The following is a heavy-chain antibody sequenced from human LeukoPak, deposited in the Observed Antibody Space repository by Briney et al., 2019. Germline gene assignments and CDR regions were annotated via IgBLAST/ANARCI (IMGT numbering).Heavy chain of an antibody. CDR2: ISSDSNDV. J-gene: IGHJ4*02. D-gene: IGHD6-19*01. CDR3: ARDNSGWGYFDY. Sequence: GGSLRLSCAASGFTFSSHSMSWVRQAPGKGLEWVACISSDSNDVFYADSVRGRFTISRDNAKTSLYLQVNSLRAEDTAVYHCARDNSGWGYFDYWGQGTLVTVSS. V-gene: IGHV3-21*06. CDR1: GFTFSSHS.